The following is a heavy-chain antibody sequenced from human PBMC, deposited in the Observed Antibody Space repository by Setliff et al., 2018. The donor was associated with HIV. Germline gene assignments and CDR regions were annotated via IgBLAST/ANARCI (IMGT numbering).Heavy chain of an antibody. V-gene: IGHV4-39*01. CDR1: GGSVIISHYY. CDR2: ISYSGST. J-gene: IGHJ4*02. Sequence: PSETLSLTCTVSGGSVIISHYYWAWIRQPPGKGLEWIGSISYSGSTYYNPSLKSRITISVDTSKNQFSLKLTSVTAADTAVYYCARRMSSGSYYDYWGQGTLVTVSS. CDR3: ARRMSSGSYYDY. D-gene: IGHD1-26*01.